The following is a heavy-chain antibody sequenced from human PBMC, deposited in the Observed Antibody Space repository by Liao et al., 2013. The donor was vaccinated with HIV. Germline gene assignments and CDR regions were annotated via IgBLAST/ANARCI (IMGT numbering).Heavy chain of an antibody. V-gene: IGHV4-34*01. CDR1: GGSFSGYY. J-gene: IGHJ4*02. Sequence: QVQLQQWGAGLLKPSETLSLTCAVYGGSFSGYYWSWIRQPPGKGLEWIGEINHSGSTNYNPSLKSRVTISVDTSKNQFSLKLSSVTAADTAVYYCARVRLGYSYGIDYWGQGTLVTVSS. CDR3: ARVRLGYSYGIDY. CDR2: INHSGST. D-gene: IGHD5-18*01.